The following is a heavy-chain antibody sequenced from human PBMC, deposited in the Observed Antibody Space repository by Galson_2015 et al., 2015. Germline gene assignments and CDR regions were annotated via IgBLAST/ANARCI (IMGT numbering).Heavy chain of an antibody. CDR2: IYSGGST. V-gene: IGHV3-53*01. Sequence: SLRLSCAASGFTVSSSYMSWVRQAPGKGLEWVSVIYSGGSTYYADSVKGRFTISRDNSKNTLYLQMNSLRAEDTAVYYCAKIAAAGTQKPDVDYWGQGTLVTVSS. CDR3: AKIAAAGTQKPDVDY. J-gene: IGHJ4*02. CDR1: GFTVSSSY. D-gene: IGHD6-13*01.